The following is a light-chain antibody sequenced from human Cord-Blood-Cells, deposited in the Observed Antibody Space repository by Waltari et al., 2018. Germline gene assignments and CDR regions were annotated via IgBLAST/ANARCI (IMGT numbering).Light chain of an antibody. CDR2: AAS. J-gene: IGKJ3*01. Sequence: DIQMTKSPSSLSASVDDRVIITHRASQSISSYLNWYQQKPGKAPKLLIYAASSLQSGVPSRFSGSGSGTDFTLTISSLQPEDVATYYCQQYYSTPFTFGAGTKVDIK. CDR1: QSISSY. V-gene: IGKV1-39*01. CDR3: QQYYSTPFT.